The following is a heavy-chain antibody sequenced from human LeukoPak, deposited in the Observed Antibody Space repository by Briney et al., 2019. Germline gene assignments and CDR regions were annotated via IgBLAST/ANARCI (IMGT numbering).Heavy chain of an antibody. D-gene: IGHD2-15*01. J-gene: IGHJ4*02. CDR2: IRNKANSYTT. CDR3: ARYLLPVRYFDY. Sequence: QPGGSLRLSCAASGFTFSDHYMDWIREGPGKGLEWVARIRNKANSYTTEYAASVEGRFTISRDDSMYSLYLQMSSLQSEATAVYYCARYLLPVRYFDYWGQGTLVTVSS. V-gene: IGHV3-72*01. CDR1: GFTFSDHY.